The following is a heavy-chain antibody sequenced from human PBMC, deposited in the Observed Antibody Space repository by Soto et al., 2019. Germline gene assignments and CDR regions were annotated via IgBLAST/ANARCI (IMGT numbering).Heavy chain of an antibody. Sequence: QVQLVQSGAEVKKPGSSVKVSCKATGGTFSSYSINWVRQAPGQGPEWMGEIIPIFGTAYYAQKFQGRVTITGDEDTSTAYMELSSLRSEDTAVYYCEGDGGRSSGGSDYWGQGTLVTVSS. CDR3: EGDGGRSSGGSDY. J-gene: IGHJ4*02. CDR2: IIPIFGTA. CDR1: GGTFSSYS. V-gene: IGHV1-69*01. D-gene: IGHD1-26*01.